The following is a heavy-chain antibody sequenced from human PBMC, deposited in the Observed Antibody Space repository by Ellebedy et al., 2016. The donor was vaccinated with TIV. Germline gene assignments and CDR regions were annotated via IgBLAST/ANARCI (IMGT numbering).Heavy chain of an antibody. CDR1: GFTFGDYA. V-gene: IGHV3-49*03. CDR3: ARGGGYYYPYYFDY. Sequence: GESLKTSCTASGFTFGDYAMSWFRQAPGKGLEWVGIIRDKVHGGTTEYAASVKGRFTISRDDSKGIAYLQMNSLKTEDTAVYYCARGGGYYYPYYFDYWGQGTLVTVSS. D-gene: IGHD3-22*01. J-gene: IGHJ4*02. CDR2: IRDKVHGGTT.